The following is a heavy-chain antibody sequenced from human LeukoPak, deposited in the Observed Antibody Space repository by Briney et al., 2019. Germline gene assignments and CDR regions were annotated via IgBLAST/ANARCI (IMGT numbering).Heavy chain of an antibody. CDR3: ARAHITILPDV. J-gene: IGHJ6*04. CDR1: GFTFSSYS. CDR2: ISSSSSYI. D-gene: IGHD3-3*01. Sequence: GGSLRLSCAASGFTFSSYSMNWVRQAPGKGLEWVSSISSSSSYIYYADSVKGRFTISRDNAKNSLYLQMNSLRAEDTAVYYCARAHITILPDVWGKGTTVTVSS. V-gene: IGHV3-21*01.